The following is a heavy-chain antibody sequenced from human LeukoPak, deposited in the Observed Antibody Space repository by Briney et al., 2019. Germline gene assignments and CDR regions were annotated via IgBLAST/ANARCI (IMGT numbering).Heavy chain of an antibody. Sequence: ASVKVSCKVSGYRLSELSMHWVRQAPGKGLEWMGGLDVEDDEPIYAQKFQGRAIMTEDTSTDTAYMELSSLRSEDTAVYYCATEATSPDYNYYMDVWGKGTTVTVSS. CDR3: ATEATSPDYNYYMDV. CDR1: GYRLSELS. V-gene: IGHV1-24*01. J-gene: IGHJ6*03. CDR2: LDVEDDEP. D-gene: IGHD2-2*01.